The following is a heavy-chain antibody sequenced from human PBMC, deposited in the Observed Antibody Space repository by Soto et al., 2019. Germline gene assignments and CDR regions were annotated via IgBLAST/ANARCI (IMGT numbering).Heavy chain of an antibody. Sequence: LRLSCAASGFTLSSYAMSWVRQAPGKGLEWVSAISGSGGSTYYADSVKGRFTISRDNSKNTLYLQMNSLRAEDTAVYYCAKDEGSFYGDYSYYGMDVWGQGTTVTVSS. J-gene: IGHJ6*02. V-gene: IGHV3-23*01. D-gene: IGHD4-17*01. CDR3: AKDEGSFYGDYSYYGMDV. CDR2: ISGSGGST. CDR1: GFTLSSYA.